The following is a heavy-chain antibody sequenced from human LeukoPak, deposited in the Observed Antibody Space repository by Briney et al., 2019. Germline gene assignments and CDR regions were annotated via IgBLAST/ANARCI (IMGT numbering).Heavy chain of an antibody. CDR2: IYFSGST. V-gene: IGHV4-30-4*08. CDR3: ARGSITMVRGVIIAKGYYFDY. CDR1: GGSISSGDYY. D-gene: IGHD3-10*01. J-gene: IGHJ4*02. Sequence: PSETLSPTCTVSGGSISSGDYYWSWIRHPPGKGLEWIGSIYFSGSTYYKPSLKSRLTISVGTSTNPFSLKLSSVTAADTAVYYCARGSITMVRGVIIAKGYYFDYWGQGTLVTVSS.